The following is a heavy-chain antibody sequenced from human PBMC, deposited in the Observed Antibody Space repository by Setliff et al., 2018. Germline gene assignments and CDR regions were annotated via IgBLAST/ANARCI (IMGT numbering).Heavy chain of an antibody. J-gene: IGHJ4*02. CDR1: GGSIISHY. CDR3: ARGRGSGGNPLWY. Sequence: PSETLSLTCTVSGGSIISHYWNWIRQTPGKGLEWIGYIYYSGTTNYNPSLKSRVTISVDTSKNHFSLRLGSVTAADTAVYYCARGRGSGGNPLWYWGQGTLVTVSS. V-gene: IGHV4-59*11. CDR2: IYYSGTT. D-gene: IGHD2-15*01.